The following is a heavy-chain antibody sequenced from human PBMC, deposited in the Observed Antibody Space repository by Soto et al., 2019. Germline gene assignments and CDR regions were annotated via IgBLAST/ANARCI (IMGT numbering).Heavy chain of an antibody. D-gene: IGHD3-10*01. Sequence: SETLSLTCAVYGGSFSGYYWSWIRQPPGKGLEWIGEINHSGSTNYNPSLKSRVTISVDTSKNQFSLKLSSVTAADTAVYYCARGWFGELGSYYYGMDVWGQGTTVTVSS. CDR2: INHSGST. CDR3: ARGWFGELGSYYYGMDV. J-gene: IGHJ6*02. CDR1: GGSFSGYY. V-gene: IGHV4-34*01.